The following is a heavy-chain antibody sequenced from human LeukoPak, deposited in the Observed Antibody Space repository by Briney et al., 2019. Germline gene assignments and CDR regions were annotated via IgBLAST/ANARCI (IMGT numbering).Heavy chain of an antibody. D-gene: IGHD3-3*01. J-gene: IGHJ3*02. V-gene: IGHV4-39*01. CDR1: GGSISSSRYD. Sequence: SETLSLTCTVSGGSISSSRYDWGWIRQPPGKGLEWTGRFYYSGSTYYNPSLKRRVTISVDTSKNQYSLKLSSVTAADTAVYYCARQKYDFWSGIRDAFDIWGQGTMVTVSS. CDR3: ARQKYDFWSGIRDAFDI. CDR2: FYYSGST.